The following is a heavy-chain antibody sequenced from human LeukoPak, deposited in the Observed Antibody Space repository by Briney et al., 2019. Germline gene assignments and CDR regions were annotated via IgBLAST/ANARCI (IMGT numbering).Heavy chain of an antibody. CDR2: ISSSRVTI. Sequence: GGSLRLSCAASGFSFSSYSMNWVRQAPGKGLEWVSYISSSRVTIYYADSVKGRFTISRDNAKNSLYLQMNSLRAEDTAVYYCARGVRGSLGYWGQGTLVTVSS. V-gene: IGHV3-48*04. J-gene: IGHJ4*02. CDR3: ARGVRGSLGY. D-gene: IGHD1-26*01. CDR1: GFSFSSYS.